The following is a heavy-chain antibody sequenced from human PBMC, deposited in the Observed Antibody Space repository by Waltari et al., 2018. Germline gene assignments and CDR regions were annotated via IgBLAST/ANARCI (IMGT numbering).Heavy chain of an antibody. CDR2: INHSGST. Sequence: QVQLQQWGAGLLKPSETLSLTCAGYGGSFSSYYWGWIRQPPGKGLEWIGEINHSGSTNYNPSLKSRVTISVDTSKNQFSLKLSSVTAADTALYYCARKGGDDGDYYNYYMDVWGKRTTVTISS. J-gene: IGHJ6*03. V-gene: IGHV4-34*01. CDR3: ARKGGDDGDYYNYYMDV. CDR1: GGSFSSYY. D-gene: IGHD2-21*01.